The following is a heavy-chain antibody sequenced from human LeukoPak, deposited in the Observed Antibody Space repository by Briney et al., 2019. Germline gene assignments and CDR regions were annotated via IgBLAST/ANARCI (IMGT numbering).Heavy chain of an antibody. CDR2: INAGNGNT. J-gene: IGHJ4*02. Sequence: GASVKVSCKASGYTFTSYAMHWVRQAPGQRLEWMGWINAGNGNTKYSQKFQGRVTITRDTSASTAYMELSSLRSEDTAVYYCARAQYSSGWYRVHYYFDYWGQGTLVTVSS. D-gene: IGHD6-19*01. V-gene: IGHV1-3*01. CDR3: ARAQYSSGWYRVHYYFDY. CDR1: GYTFTSYA.